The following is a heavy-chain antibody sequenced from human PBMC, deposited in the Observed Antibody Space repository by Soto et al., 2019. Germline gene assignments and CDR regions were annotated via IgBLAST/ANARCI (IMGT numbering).Heavy chain of an antibody. D-gene: IGHD1-26*01. J-gene: IGHJ4*02. CDR3: AHSGSDFDY. V-gene: IGHV3-33*01. CDR1: GFTFSSYG. Sequence: QVQLVESGGGVVQPGRSLRLSCAASGFTFSSYGMHWVRQAPGKGLEWVAVIWYDGSNKYYADSAKGRFTISRDNSKNTLYLQMNSLRAEDTAVYYCAHSGSDFDYWGQGTLVTVSS. CDR2: IWYDGSNK.